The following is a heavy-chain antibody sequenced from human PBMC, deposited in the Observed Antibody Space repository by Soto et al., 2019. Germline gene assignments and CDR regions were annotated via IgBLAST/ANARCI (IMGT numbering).Heavy chain of an antibody. J-gene: IGHJ3*02. Sequence: GASVKVSCKASGYTFTSYGISWVRQAPGQGLEWMGWISAYNGNTNYPQKLQGRVTMTTDTSTSTAYMELRSLRSDDTAVYYCATHGWIIPYSGSGYAFDIWGQGTMVTVS. CDR3: ATHGWIIPYSGSGYAFDI. CDR1: GYTFTSYG. CDR2: ISAYNGNT. V-gene: IGHV1-18*01. D-gene: IGHD1-26*01.